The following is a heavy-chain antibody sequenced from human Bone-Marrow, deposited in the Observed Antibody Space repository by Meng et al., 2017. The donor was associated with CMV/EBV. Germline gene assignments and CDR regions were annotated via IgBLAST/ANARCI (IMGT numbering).Heavy chain of an antibody. Sequence: SVKVSCKASGHTFRSYGISWVRQAPGQGLEWMGGIIPILGIANYAQKFQGRVTITADKSTSTAYMELSSLRSEDTAVYYCARGETGYCSSTSCYGAFDIWGQGTMVTVSS. D-gene: IGHD2-2*01. CDR3: ARGETGYCSSTSCYGAFDI. V-gene: IGHV1-69*10. J-gene: IGHJ3*02. CDR2: IIPILGIA. CDR1: GHTFRSYG.